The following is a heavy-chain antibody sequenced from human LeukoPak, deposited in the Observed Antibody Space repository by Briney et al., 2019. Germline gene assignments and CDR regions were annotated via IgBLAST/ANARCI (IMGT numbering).Heavy chain of an antibody. CDR1: GFTFSSYA. D-gene: IGHD6-19*01. V-gene: IGHV3-23*01. J-gene: IGHJ3*02. Sequence: GGSLRLSCAASGFTFSSYAMSWVRQAPGKGLEWVSAISGSGGSTYYADSVKGRFTISRDNAKNTLYLQMNSLRAEDTAVYYCARVAVAGTRSFDIWGHGTMVTVSS. CDR2: ISGSGGST. CDR3: ARVAVAGTRSFDI.